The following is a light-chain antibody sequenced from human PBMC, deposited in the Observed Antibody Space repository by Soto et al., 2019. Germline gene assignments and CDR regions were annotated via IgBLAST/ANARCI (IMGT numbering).Light chain of an antibody. CDR2: EVS. J-gene: IGLJ2*01. CDR1: IYDVGAYHY. Sequence: QSLLTQPASLSVSPGQSITLSCTGTIYDVGAYHYVSWYQQFPDKAPKLILYEVSNRPSGISSRFSGFRSGSTASLKVSGLQPEDDGHYYCVSYTTTGALVFGGGNKVTVL. V-gene: IGLV2-14*01. CDR3: VSYTTTGALV.